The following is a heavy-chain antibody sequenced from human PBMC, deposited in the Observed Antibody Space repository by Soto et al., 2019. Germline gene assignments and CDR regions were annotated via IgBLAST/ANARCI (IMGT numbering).Heavy chain of an antibody. CDR2: ISSSGSTI. Sequence: GGSLRLSCAASGFTFSDYYMSWIRQAPGKGLEWVSYISSSGSTIYYADSVKGRFTISRDNAKNSLYLQMNSLRAEDTAVYYCAKEGEHIVVVSLAHTFDYWGQGTLVTVSS. D-gene: IGHD2-21*01. CDR3: AKEGEHIVVVSLAHTFDY. V-gene: IGHV3-11*04. CDR1: GFTFSDYY. J-gene: IGHJ4*02.